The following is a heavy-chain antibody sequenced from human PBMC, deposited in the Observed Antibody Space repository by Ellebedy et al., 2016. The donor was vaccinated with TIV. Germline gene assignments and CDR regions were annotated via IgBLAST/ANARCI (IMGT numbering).Heavy chain of an antibody. J-gene: IGHJ6*03. Sequence: GESLKISCAASGFTFDDYTMHWVRQAPGKGLEWVSLISWDGGSTYYADSVKGRFTISRDNAKNSLYLQMNSLRAEDTAVYPISKYSSSWLGVDYYYYMDVWGKGTTVTVSS. CDR3: SKYSSSWLGVDYYYYMDV. CDR1: GFTFDDYT. D-gene: IGHD6-13*01. CDR2: ISWDGGST. V-gene: IGHV3-43*01.